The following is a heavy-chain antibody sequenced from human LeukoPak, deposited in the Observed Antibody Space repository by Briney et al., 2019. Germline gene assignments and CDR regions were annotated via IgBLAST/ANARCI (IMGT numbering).Heavy chain of an antibody. CDR1: GGSLSSYY. CDR3: ARRTYYYGSGSYYNDSGVRCYYYMDV. CDR2: IYYSGST. V-gene: IGHV4-59*08. J-gene: IGHJ6*03. Sequence: SETLSLTCTVSGGSLSSYYWSWLRQPPGKGLEWIGYIYYSGSTNYNTSLKSRVTISVDTSKNQFSLKLSSVTAADTAVYYCARRTYYYGSGSYYNDSGVRCYYYMDVWGKGTTVTVSS. D-gene: IGHD3-10*01.